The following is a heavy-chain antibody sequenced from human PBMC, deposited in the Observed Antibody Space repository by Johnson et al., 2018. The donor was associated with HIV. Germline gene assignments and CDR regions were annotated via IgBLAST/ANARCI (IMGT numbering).Heavy chain of an antibody. CDR1: GFTFSSYG. CDR2: IRYDGSNK. CDR3: AKAGDYYDSSGYYDAFDI. Sequence: QVQLVESGGGVVQPGGSLRLSCAASGFTFSSYGMHWVRQAPGKGLEWVAFIRYDGSNKYYADSVTGRFTISRDNSKNTLYLQMNSLRAEDTAVYYCAKAGDYYDSSGYYDAFDIWGQGTMVTVSS. D-gene: IGHD3-22*01. J-gene: IGHJ3*02. V-gene: IGHV3-30*02.